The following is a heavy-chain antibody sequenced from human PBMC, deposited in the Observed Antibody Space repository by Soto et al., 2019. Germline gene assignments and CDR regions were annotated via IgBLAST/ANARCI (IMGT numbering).Heavy chain of an antibody. D-gene: IGHD1-26*01. Sequence: SVKVSCKASGGTFSTDGLSWVRQAPGQGLEWMGGIIPIFGTVNYAQKFQGRVTIIADEFTSIVYMELSSLRSDDTAVYYCARGWESPFEPWGQGTLVTVSS. CDR2: IIPIFGTV. CDR1: GGTFSTDG. CDR3: ARGWESPFEP. J-gene: IGHJ5*02. V-gene: IGHV1-69*13.